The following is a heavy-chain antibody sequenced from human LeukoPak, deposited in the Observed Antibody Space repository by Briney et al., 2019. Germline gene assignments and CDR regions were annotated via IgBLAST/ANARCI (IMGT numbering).Heavy chain of an antibody. V-gene: IGHV3-30*18. Sequence: GRSLRLSCAASGFTFRSYGMHWVRQAPGKGLEWVALIRYDGSNKYYGDSVKGRFTISRDNSKNTLYLQMDSLRAEDTAVYYCAKDRSGSGSNYKKFDNRGQGTLVIVSS. J-gene: IGHJ4*02. D-gene: IGHD3-10*01. CDR3: AKDRSGSGSNYKKFDN. CDR1: GFTFRSYG. CDR2: IRYDGSNK.